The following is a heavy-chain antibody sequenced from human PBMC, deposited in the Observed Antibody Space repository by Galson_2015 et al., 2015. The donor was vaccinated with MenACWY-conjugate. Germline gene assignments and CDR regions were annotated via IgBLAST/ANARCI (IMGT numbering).Heavy chain of an antibody. D-gene: IGHD3-3*01. CDR3: ARDRGLEWLPSNWFYP. CDR2: IWSDGNKK. Sequence: SLRLPCAASGFTLSSYSMHWVRQSPGKGLEWVALIWSDGNKKYYADSVWGRFNISRDNSKNTLCLQMNNLRADDTAMYYCARDRGLEWLPSNWFYPWGQGTLVTVSS. V-gene: IGHV3-33*01. CDR1: GFTLSSYS. J-gene: IGHJ5*02.